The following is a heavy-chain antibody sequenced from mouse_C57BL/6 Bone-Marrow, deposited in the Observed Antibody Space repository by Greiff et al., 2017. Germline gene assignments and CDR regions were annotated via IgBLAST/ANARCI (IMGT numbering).Heavy chain of an antibody. D-gene: IGHD1-1*01. Sequence: VKLQESGAELVQPGASVKISCKASGYAFSSYWMNWVKQRPGKGLEWIGQIYPGDGDTNYNGKFKGKATLTADKSSSTAYMQLSSLTSEDSAVYFCARGHYGSSYAAYWGQGTLVTVSA. V-gene: IGHV1-80*01. CDR2: IYPGDGDT. CDR1: GYAFSSYW. CDR3: ARGHYGSSYAAY. J-gene: IGHJ3*01.